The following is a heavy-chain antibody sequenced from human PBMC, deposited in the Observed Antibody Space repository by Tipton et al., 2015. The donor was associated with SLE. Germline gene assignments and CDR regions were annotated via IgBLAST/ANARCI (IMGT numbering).Heavy chain of an antibody. D-gene: IGHD3-10*01. CDR2: IYYSGST. Sequence: TLSLTCTVSGGSISSYYWSWIRQPPGKGLEWIGYIYYSGSTNYNPSLKSRVTISVDTSKNQFSLKLSSVTAADTAIYYCARDTYFGLDVWGQGTTVTVSS. CDR1: GGSISSYY. J-gene: IGHJ6*02. CDR3: ARDTYFGLDV. V-gene: IGHV4-59*01.